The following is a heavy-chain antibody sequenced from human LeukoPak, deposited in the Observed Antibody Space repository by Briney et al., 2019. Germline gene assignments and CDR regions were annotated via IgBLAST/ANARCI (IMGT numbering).Heavy chain of an antibody. CDR2: IIPLFNTP. CDR1: GGTFSSYS. V-gene: IGHV1-69*06. D-gene: IGHD1-26*01. J-gene: IGHJ4*02. CDR3: ARGPQWGIAAPLDY. Sequence: ASVKVSCKDSGGTFSSYSINWVRQAPRQGLEWMGGIIPLFNTPNYAQKFQGRVSITADTSTNTTYMELSSLTSEDTAVYYCARGPQWGIAAPLDYRGQGTLVTVSS.